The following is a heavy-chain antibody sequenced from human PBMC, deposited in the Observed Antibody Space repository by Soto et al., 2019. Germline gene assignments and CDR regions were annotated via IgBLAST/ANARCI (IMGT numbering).Heavy chain of an antibody. CDR2: ISGSGGST. D-gene: IGHD5-12*01. J-gene: IGHJ6*03. CDR1: GFTFSSYA. CDR3: ARLNNSGYDYFRDHYYYMDV. Sequence: GGSLRLSCAASGFTFSSYAMSWVRQAPGKGLEWVSAISGSGGSTYYADSVKGRFTISRDNSKNTLYLQMNSLRAEDTAVYYCARLNNSGYDYFRDHYYYMDVWGKGTTVTVSS. V-gene: IGHV3-23*01.